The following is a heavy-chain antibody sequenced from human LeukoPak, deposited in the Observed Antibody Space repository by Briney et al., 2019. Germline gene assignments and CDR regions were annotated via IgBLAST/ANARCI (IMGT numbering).Heavy chain of an antibody. CDR2: IYPDDSDT. V-gene: IGHV5-51*01. CDR1: GYSFTSYW. D-gene: IGHD3-22*01. Sequence: GESLKISCKASGYSFTSYWIGWVRQMPGKGLEWMGIIYPDDSDTRYSPSFQGQVTISADKSISAAYLHWSSLKASDTAMYYCARPYDTSGYDVNDAFDIWGQGTMVTVSS. J-gene: IGHJ3*02. CDR3: ARPYDTSGYDVNDAFDI.